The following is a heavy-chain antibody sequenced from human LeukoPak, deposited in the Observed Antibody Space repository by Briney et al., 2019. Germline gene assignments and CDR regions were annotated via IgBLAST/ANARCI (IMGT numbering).Heavy chain of an antibody. CDR1: GFTGNSFY. CDR3: ARGFGGDLLGYFFDY. Sequence: GGSLRLSCAASGFTGNSFYMNWVRQAPGKGLEWVANIYSGGGTNYADSVEGRFTISRDKSKNTLYLQMNSLRAEDTAVYFCARGFGGDLLGYFFDYWGQGTLVTVSS. CDR2: IYSGGGT. D-gene: IGHD3-10*01. V-gene: IGHV3-53*01. J-gene: IGHJ4*02.